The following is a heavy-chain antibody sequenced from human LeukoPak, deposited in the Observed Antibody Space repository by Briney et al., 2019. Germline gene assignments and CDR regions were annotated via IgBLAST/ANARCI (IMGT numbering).Heavy chain of an antibody. J-gene: IGHJ2*01. D-gene: IGHD5-12*01. Sequence: SETLSLTCTVSRGSVTSYYWSWIRQPPGQGLEWIGHIYSSGSTSYNPSLKSRVTMSVDTSTNQISLSLTSVTAADTAVYYCAGTIRAYRGYDHWYFDVWGRGTLVTVSS. CDR2: IYSSGST. CDR1: RGSVTSYY. V-gene: IGHV4-59*02. CDR3: AGTIRAYRGYDHWYFDV.